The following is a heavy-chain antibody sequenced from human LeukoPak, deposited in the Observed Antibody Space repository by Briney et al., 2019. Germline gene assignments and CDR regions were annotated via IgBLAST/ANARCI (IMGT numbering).Heavy chain of an antibody. V-gene: IGHV4-4*07. Sequence: PSETLSLTCTVSGGSISSYYWSWIRQPAGKGLEWIGRIYTSGSTNYNPSLKSRVTMSVDTSKNQFSLKLSSVTAADTAVYYCARNRVDSGYVIAFDYWGQGTLVTVSS. CDR3: ARNRVDSGYVIAFDY. D-gene: IGHD5-12*01. J-gene: IGHJ4*02. CDR1: GGSISSYY. CDR2: IYTSGST.